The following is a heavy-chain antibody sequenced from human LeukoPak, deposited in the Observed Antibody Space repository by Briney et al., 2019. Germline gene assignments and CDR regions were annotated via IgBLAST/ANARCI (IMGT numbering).Heavy chain of an antibody. Sequence: PGGSLRLSCSASGFTFSTYGMHWVRQAPGKGPEWVSAISGSGGSTYYADSVKGRFTISRDNSKNTLYLQMNSLRAEDTAVYYCAREYYYDSSGYPDAFDIWGQGTMVTVSS. CDR1: GFTFSTYG. V-gene: IGHV3-23*01. D-gene: IGHD3-22*01. CDR2: ISGSGGST. CDR3: AREYYYDSSGYPDAFDI. J-gene: IGHJ3*02.